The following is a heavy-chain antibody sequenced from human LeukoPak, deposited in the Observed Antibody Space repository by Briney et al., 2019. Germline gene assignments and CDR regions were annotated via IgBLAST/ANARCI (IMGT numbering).Heavy chain of an antibody. Sequence: ASVKVSCKASGYTFTSYYMHWVRQAPGQGLEWMGWINPNSGDSNYAQKYQSRIIMTRDTSISTAYMEMSRLRSDDTAVYYATKTNYDVGSGPPGYWGQGTLVTVSS. V-gene: IGHV1-2*02. CDR1: GYTFTSYY. CDR2: INPNSGDS. J-gene: IGHJ4*02. CDR3: TKTNYDVGSGPPGY. D-gene: IGHD3-22*01.